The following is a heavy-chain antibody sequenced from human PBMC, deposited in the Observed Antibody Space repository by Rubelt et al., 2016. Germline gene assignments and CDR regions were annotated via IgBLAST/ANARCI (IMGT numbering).Heavy chain of an antibody. J-gene: IGHJ4*02. D-gene: IGHD6-13*01. CDR1: GSTFSSYG. CDR3: ASSWYSNTWCDY. V-gene: IGHV3-30*19. CDR2: ISYDGSNY. Sequence: QVHLVESGGGVVQPGGSLRLSCAASGSTFSSYGMHWVRQAPGKGLEWVAVISYDGSNYYYADPVKGRITISRDNSKITLYLQMTTLRVEDTAVYYCASSWYSNTWCDYWGQGTLVTVSS.